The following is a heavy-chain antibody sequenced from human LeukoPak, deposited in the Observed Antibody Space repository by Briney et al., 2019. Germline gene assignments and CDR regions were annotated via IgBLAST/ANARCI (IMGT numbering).Heavy chain of an antibody. V-gene: IGHV3-21*01. J-gene: IGHJ4*02. CDR2: ISSSSSYI. CDR3: ARDISSGWYQRSDEFDY. D-gene: IGHD6-19*01. CDR1: GFTFSSYS. Sequence: PGGSLRLSCAASGFTFSSYSMNWVRQAPGKVLEWVSSISSSSSYIYYADSVKGRFTISRDNAKNSLYLQMNSLRAEDTAVYYCARDISSGWYQRSDEFDYWGQGTLVTVSS.